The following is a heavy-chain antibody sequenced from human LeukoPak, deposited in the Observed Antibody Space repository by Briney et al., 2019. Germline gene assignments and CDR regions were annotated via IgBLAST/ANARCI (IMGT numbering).Heavy chain of an antibody. V-gene: IGHV4-39*07. D-gene: IGHD3-16*01. CDR2: FFYTGST. Sequence: SETLSLTCTVSDGSISSATDYWGWIRQPPNKGLDWIGSFFYTGSTYYSPSLKSRVTISVDTSENQLSLKLRSVTAADTAVYYCARGKYIDSARGKYIDSRSSNVFDHWGQGTLVTVSS. CDR3: ARGKYIDSARGKYIDSRSSNVFDH. J-gene: IGHJ4*02. CDR1: DGSISSATDY.